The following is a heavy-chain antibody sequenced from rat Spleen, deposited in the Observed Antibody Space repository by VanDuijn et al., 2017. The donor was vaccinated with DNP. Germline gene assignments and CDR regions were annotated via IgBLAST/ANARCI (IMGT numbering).Heavy chain of an antibody. CDR3: ARQEIRGTGDY. CDR1: GFTFNNYW. J-gene: IGHJ2*01. V-gene: IGHV5-31*01. CDR2: IANSGGSI. Sequence: EVQLVESGGGLVQPGGSLKLSCVASGFTFNNYWMTWIRQAPGKGLEWVASIANSGGSIHYPDSLKGRFTISRDNAQSTLYLQMDSLRSEDTDTYYCARQEIRGTGDYWGQGVMVTVSS. D-gene: IGHD4-3*01.